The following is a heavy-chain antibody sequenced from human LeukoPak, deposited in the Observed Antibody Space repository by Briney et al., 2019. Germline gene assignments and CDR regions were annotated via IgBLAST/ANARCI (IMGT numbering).Heavy chain of an antibody. V-gene: IGHV3-7*01. CDR1: GFTFSNYW. Sequence: GGSLRLSCAASGFTFSNYWMNWVRQAPGKGLEWVANIMQDGSGKYYVDSVKGRFTISRDNAKNSVYLQMKNLRPEDTAVYYCARGAYWGQGALVTVSS. CDR3: ARGAY. CDR2: IMQDGSGK. J-gene: IGHJ4*02.